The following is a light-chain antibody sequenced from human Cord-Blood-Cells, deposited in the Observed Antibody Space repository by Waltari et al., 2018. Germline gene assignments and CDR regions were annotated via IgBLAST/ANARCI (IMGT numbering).Light chain of an antibody. V-gene: IGLV2-8*01. CDR1: SSDVGGYNY. Sequence: QSALTQPPSASGSPGQSVTISCTGTSSDVGGYNYVSWYQQHPGKAPKLMIYELSKRPSGVPDRFSGSKSGNTASLPVSGLQAEDEADYYCSSYAGSNNLVFGGGTKLTVL. CDR2: ELS. CDR3: SSYAGSNNLV. J-gene: IGLJ2*01.